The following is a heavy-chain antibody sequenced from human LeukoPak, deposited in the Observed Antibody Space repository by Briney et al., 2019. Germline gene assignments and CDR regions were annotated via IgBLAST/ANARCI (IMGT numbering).Heavy chain of an antibody. CDR2: INHSVST. V-gene: IGHV4-34*01. CDR3: ARTSLIRFLEWLSPHYYYGMDV. CDR1: GGSFSGYY. J-gene: IGHJ6*02. Sequence: SETLSLTCAVYGGSFSGYYWSWIRQPPGKGLEWIGEINHSVSTNYNPSLKSRVTISVDTSKNQFSLKLSSVTAADTAVYYCARTSLIRFLEWLSPHYYYGMDVWGQGTTVTVSS. D-gene: IGHD3-3*01.